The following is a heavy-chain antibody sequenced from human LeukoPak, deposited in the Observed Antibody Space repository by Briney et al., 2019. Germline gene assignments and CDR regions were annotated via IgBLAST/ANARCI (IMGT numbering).Heavy chain of an antibody. CDR3: ARGAYSSSWYLSPGGWFDP. CDR1: GGSFSGYY. Sequence: SETLSLTCAVYGGSFSGYYWSWIRQPPGKGLEWMGEINHSGSTNYNPSLKSRVTISVATSKNQFSLKLSSVTAADTAVYYCARGAYSSSWYLSPGGWFDPWGQGTLVTVSS. D-gene: IGHD6-13*01. J-gene: IGHJ5*02. V-gene: IGHV4-34*01. CDR2: INHSGST.